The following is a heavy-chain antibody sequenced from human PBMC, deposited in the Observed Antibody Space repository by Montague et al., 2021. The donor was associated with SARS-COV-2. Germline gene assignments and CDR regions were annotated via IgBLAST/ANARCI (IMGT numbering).Heavy chain of an antibody. CDR3: ARREYSYGWGD. Sequence: SETLSLTCTVTGGPISGSSDYWGWIRQSPGKGLEWIASVDYSGNTYYSPSLKSRLTISVDTSKNQFSLKLNPVTAADTALYYCARREYSYGWGDWGQGTLVTDSS. D-gene: IGHD5-18*01. V-gene: IGHV4-39*01. CDR1: GGPISGSSDY. CDR2: VDYSGNT. J-gene: IGHJ4*02.